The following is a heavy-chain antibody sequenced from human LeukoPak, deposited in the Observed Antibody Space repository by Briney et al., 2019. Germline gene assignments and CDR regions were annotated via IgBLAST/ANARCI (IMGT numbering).Heavy chain of an antibody. J-gene: IGHJ5*02. CDR2: IYTSGST. Sequence: SETLSLTCTVSGGSISSYYWSWIRQPAGKGLEWVGRIYTSGSTNYNPSPKSRVTMSVDTSKNQFSLKLSSVTAADTAVYYCARDYGDALPNWFDPWGQGTLVTVSS. V-gene: IGHV4-4*07. D-gene: IGHD4-17*01. CDR3: ARDYGDALPNWFDP. CDR1: GGSISSYY.